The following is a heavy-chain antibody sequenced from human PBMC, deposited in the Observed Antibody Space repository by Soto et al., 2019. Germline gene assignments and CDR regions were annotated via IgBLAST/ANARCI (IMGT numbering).Heavy chain of an antibody. D-gene: IGHD3-22*01. Sequence: SETLSLTCTVSGGSISSYYWTWIRQPPGKGLEWIGYIYYSGSTNYNPSLKSRVTISVDTSKTHFSLKLSSVTAADTAVYYCARGRATHYDSSGYASVDADYWGQGTLVTVSS. J-gene: IGHJ4*02. CDR1: GGSISSYY. CDR3: ARGRATHYDSSGYASVDADY. CDR2: IYYSGST. V-gene: IGHV4-59*01.